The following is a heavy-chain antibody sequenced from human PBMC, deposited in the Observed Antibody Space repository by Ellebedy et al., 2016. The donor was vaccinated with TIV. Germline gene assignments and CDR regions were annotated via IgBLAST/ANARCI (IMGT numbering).Heavy chain of an antibody. CDR2: IIPIFGTA. J-gene: IGHJ6*02. V-gene: IGHV1-69*13. CDR1: GGTFSSYA. D-gene: IGHD5-24*01. CDR3: ARDFRDGYNFRVRYYYGMDV. Sequence: SVKVSCXASGGTFSSYAISWVRQAPGQGLEWMGGIIPIFGTANYAQKFQGRVTITADESTSTAYMELSSLRSEDTAVYYCARDFRDGYNFRVRYYYGMDVWGQGTTVTVSS.